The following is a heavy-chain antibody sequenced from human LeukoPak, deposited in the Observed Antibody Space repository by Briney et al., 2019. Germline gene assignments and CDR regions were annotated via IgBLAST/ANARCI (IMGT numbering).Heavy chain of an antibody. CDR3: ARAVDNSIDL. D-gene: IGHD2/OR15-2a*01. Sequence: PSETLSLTCNVSDGSITSYYWGWAGHPPGKGLEDIGTVHYSGPTFFNPSLRSRLTMSVDTSKNQVSLNLNSVTAADTALYSCARAVDNSIDLWGQGFLVTVSS. CDR2: VHYSGPT. CDR1: DGSITSYY. V-gene: IGHV4-39*01. J-gene: IGHJ5*02.